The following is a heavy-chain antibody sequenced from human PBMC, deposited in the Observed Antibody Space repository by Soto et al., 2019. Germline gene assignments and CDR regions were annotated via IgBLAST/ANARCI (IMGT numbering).Heavy chain of an antibody. CDR1: GFTFSSFA. CDR2: ISAGDDST. D-gene: IGHD2-15*01. Sequence: GGSLRLSCAASGFTFSSFAMTWVRQVPGKGLEWVSSISAGDDSTYYADSVKGRFAISRDNSKNTLYLQMNSLRADDTALYHWAKGGTAYSPPPDYWGKGTLVTVPS. V-gene: IGHV3-23*01. J-gene: IGHJ4*02. CDR3: AKGGTAYSPPPDY.